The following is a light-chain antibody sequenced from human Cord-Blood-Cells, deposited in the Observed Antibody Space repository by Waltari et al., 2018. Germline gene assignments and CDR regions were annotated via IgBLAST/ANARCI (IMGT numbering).Light chain of an antibody. CDR3: QQRSNWPPDFS. Sequence: EIVLTQSPATLSLSPGERATLSCRASQSVSSYLDWYQQKPGQAPRLFIYDASNRATGIPARFSGSGSGTDFTLTISSLEPEEFAVYYCQQRSNWPPDFSFDGGTKVEI. V-gene: IGKV3-11*01. CDR1: QSVSSY. CDR2: DAS. J-gene: IGKJ4*01.